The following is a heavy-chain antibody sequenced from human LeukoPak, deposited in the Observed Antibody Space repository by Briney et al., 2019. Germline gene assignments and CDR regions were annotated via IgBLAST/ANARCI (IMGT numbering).Heavy chain of an antibody. D-gene: IGHD3-22*01. Sequence: PGGSLRLSCAASGFTFSSYSMHWVREAPGKGLEWVAVTSYDGTNKYYADSVKGRFTISRDNSKNTLYLQMNSLRAEDTAVYYCARDRLDSSGYFLHWGQGTLVTVSS. CDR2: TSYDGTNK. J-gene: IGHJ4*02. CDR1: GFTFSSYS. CDR3: ARDRLDSSGYFLH. V-gene: IGHV3-30-3*01.